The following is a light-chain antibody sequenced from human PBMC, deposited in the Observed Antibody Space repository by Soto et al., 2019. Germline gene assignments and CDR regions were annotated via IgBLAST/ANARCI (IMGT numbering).Light chain of an antibody. CDR2: DVS. CDR3: SSYTTSNPRQRV. CDR1: SSDVGGYNY. Sequence: QSVLTQPASVSGSPGRSIHISCTGTSSDVGGYNYVSWYQHHPGKAPKLIIYDVSNRPSGVSNPFSGSKSGNTASLTISGLQPEDEADYYCSSYTTSNPRQRVFGTGTKVTVL. J-gene: IGLJ1*01. V-gene: IGLV2-14*03.